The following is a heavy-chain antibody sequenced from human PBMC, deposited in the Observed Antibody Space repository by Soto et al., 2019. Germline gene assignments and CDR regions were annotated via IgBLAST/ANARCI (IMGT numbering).Heavy chain of an antibody. CDR2: ISYDGSNK. CDR1: VFTFSSYG. J-gene: IGHJ6*02. D-gene: IGHD6-19*01. V-gene: IGHV3-30*18. Sequence: GSLRLSCAASVFTFSSYGMHWVRQAPGKGLEWVAVISYDGSNKYYADSVKGRFTISRDNSKNTLYLQMNSLRAEDTAVYYCAKDRAVAGHYYYYGMDVWGQGTTVTVS. CDR3: AKDRAVAGHYYYYGMDV.